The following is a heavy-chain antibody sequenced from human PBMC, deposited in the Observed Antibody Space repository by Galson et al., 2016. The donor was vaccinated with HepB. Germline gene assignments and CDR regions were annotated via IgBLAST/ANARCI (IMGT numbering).Heavy chain of an antibody. CDR3: TTLITIDVHADY. J-gene: IGHJ4*02. Sequence: SLRLSCAASGFPLKDAWMSWVRQAPGKGLEWIGLIRTKSEGGTTHYAASLKGRFTISRDDSENTLQLQMNSLQTEDTAVYYCTTLITIDVHADYWGQGTLVTVSS. CDR2: IRTKSEGGTT. V-gene: IGHV3-15*01. D-gene: IGHD3-9*01. CDR1: GFPLKDAW.